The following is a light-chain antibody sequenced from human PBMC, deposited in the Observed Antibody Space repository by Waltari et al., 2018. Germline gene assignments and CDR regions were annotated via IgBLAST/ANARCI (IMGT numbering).Light chain of an antibody. CDR2: HNN. CDR1: SSNIGAGYD. V-gene: IGLV1-40*01. CDR3: QSYDGSLSGAV. J-gene: IGLJ7*01. Sequence: QSVLTQSPSVSGAPGQRVTISCTGSSSNIGAGYDVHWYQQLPVTAPKLLIYHNNNRPSGVPDRFSGSKSGTSASLAITGLQAEDEADYYCQSYDGSLSGAVFGGGTQLTVL.